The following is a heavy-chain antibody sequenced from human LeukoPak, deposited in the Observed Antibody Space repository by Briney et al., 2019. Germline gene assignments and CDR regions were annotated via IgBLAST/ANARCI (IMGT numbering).Heavy chain of an antibody. CDR1: GGTFSNYA. D-gene: IGHD1-7*01. CDR2: IIPILATA. V-gene: IGHV1-69*13. J-gene: IGHJ5*02. Sequence: ASVKVSCKASGGTFSNYALSWVRQAPGQGLEWMGGIIPILATANNAQKFQGRVTITADESTSTVYMELSRLRSEDTAVYYCARDWGLIGTTDWGGHENWFDPWGQGTLVIVSS. CDR3: ARDWGLIGTTDWGGHENWFDP.